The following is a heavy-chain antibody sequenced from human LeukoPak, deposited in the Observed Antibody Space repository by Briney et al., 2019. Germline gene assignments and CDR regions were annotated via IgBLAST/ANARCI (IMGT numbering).Heavy chain of an antibody. Sequence: SETLSLTCAVYGGSFSGYYWSWIRQPPGKGLEWIGEINHSGSTNYNPSLKSRVTISVATSKNQFSLKLSSVTAADTAVYYCARTPQDFYYMDVWGKGTTVTVSS. V-gene: IGHV4-34*01. CDR3: ARTPQDFYYMDV. CDR2: INHSGST. CDR1: GGSFSGYY. J-gene: IGHJ6*03. D-gene: IGHD2-15*01.